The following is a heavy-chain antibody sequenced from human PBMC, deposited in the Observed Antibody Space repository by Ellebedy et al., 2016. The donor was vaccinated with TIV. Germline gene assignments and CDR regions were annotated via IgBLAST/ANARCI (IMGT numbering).Heavy chain of an antibody. CDR1: GFTFTPYS. V-gene: IGHV3-48*04. CDR3: ARDMAWGNERVNDALDI. Sequence: GGSLRLSCAASGFTFTPYSMNWVRQAPGKGLEWISYISHSSLTIYYADSVKVRFTISRDNAENSLYLQMSSLRAEDTAMYYCARDMAWGNERVNDALDIWGQGTMVTVSP. J-gene: IGHJ3*02. D-gene: IGHD7-27*01. CDR2: ISHSSLTI.